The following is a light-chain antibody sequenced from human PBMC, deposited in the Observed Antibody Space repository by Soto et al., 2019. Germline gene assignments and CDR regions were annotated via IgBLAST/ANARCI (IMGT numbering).Light chain of an antibody. CDR3: SSYTSSSTYV. J-gene: IGLJ1*01. Sequence: QSVLTQPASVSGSPGQSITISCTGTSSDVGGYNYVSWYQHHPGEAPKLMIYDVSNRPSGVSNRFSGSKSDNTASLTISGLQAEDEADYYCSSYTSSSTYVFGTGTKVTVL. CDR1: SSDVGGYNY. CDR2: DVS. V-gene: IGLV2-14*03.